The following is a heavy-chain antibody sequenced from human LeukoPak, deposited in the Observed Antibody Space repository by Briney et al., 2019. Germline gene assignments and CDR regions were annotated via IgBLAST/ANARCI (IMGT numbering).Heavy chain of an antibody. D-gene: IGHD4-17*01. Sequence: SETLSLTCTVSGGSISSSTYYWGWIRQPPGKGLEWIGSIFYSGRTYYNPSLKSRVTMSVDTSKNQFSLRLSSVNAADTAVYYCARHPRRLYGDYLDYWGQGTLVTVSS. J-gene: IGHJ4*02. CDR1: GGSISSSTYY. CDR2: IFYSGRT. V-gene: IGHV4-39*07. CDR3: ARHPRRLYGDYLDY.